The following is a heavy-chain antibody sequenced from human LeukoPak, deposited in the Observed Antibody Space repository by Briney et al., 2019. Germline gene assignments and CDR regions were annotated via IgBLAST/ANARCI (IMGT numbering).Heavy chain of an antibody. CDR2: IYYSGST. D-gene: IGHD4-23*01. CDR3: ARFAGGRKYYFDY. V-gene: IGHV4-59*01. CDR1: GGSISSYY. Sequence: TTSETLSLTCTVSGGSISSYYWSWIRQPPGKGLEWIGYIYYSGSTNYNPSLKSRVTISVDTSKNQFSLKLSSVTAADTAVYYCARFAGGRKYYFDYWGQGTLVTVSS. J-gene: IGHJ4*02.